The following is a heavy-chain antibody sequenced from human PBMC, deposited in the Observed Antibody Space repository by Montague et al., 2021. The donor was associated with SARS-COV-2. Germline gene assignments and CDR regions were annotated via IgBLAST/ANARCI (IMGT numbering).Heavy chain of an antibody. CDR3: ARGGATYYYDTSGYVNAFDT. D-gene: IGHD3-22*01. CDR1: AGSISGHY. J-gene: IGHJ3*02. CDR2: IYYSGGA. Sequence: SETLSLTCSISAGSISGHYLAWIRQPPGKGLEWIAYIYYSGGANYNPSLRSRVTMSVDTSNNQFSLKLSSVTAADTAVYFCARGGATYYYDTSGYVNAFDTWGQGTMVTVSS. V-gene: IGHV4-59*11.